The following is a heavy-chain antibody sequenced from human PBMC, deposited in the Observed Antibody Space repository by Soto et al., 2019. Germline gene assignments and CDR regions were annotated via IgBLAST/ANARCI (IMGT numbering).Heavy chain of an antibody. V-gene: IGHV2-5*02. Sequence: QITLKESGPTLVKRTQTLTLTCTFSGFSLSTSGVGVGWIRQPPGKALEWLAIIYWDDDKRYSQSLKNRLTITKDTSKNQVVLTMTNMDPVDTATYYCAHREYSSGYYEDFDYWGQGTLVTVSS. CDR3: AHREYSSGYYEDFDY. J-gene: IGHJ4*02. CDR1: GFSLSTSGVG. D-gene: IGHD3-22*01. CDR2: IYWDDDK.